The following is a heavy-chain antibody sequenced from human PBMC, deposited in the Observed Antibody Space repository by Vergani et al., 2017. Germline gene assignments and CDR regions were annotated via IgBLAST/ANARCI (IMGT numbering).Heavy chain of an antibody. CDR1: GVSVTDYN. CDR3: AGDTHSWQRADR. Sequence: QVQLQASGPGLLKPSETLSLTCHVFGVSVTDYNCNWIRQAPGKGLEWIGSLSTTGGATHASHNPSLKSRVSISVDTSKSQFSLRLTSVTAADSAIYYCAGDTHSWQRADRWGQGLLVSISS. CDR2: STTGGATHA. J-gene: IGHJ5*02. D-gene: IGHD6-13*01. V-gene: IGHV4-59*02.